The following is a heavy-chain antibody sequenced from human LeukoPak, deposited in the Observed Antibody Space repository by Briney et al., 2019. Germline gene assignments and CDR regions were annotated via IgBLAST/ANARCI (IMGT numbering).Heavy chain of an antibody. V-gene: IGHV3-7*01. CDR1: GFTFSSYA. D-gene: IGHD4-23*01. Sequence: GGSLRLSCAASGFTFSSYAMTWVRQAPGKGLEWVANIKPDGSEKKYVDSVKGRFTISRDNAKNSLYLQMNSLRADDTALYYCAREWSVTQDYWGQGTLVTVSS. CDR3: AREWSVTQDY. J-gene: IGHJ4*02. CDR2: IKPDGSEK.